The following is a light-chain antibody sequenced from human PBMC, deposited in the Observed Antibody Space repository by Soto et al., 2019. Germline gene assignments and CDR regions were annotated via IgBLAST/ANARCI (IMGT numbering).Light chain of an antibody. CDR1: QTVSNNF. V-gene: IGKV3-20*01. CDR3: RQYGRSLEFA. CDR2: GAS. Sequence: IVLTQSPGTLSLSQGERATLSCRASQTVSNNFLAWYQEKPGRGPRLLIYGASTRATGIPDRFSGSGSGTDFTLTISRLDPEDFAVYYCRQYGRSLEFAVGGGTKVEIK. J-gene: IGKJ4*01.